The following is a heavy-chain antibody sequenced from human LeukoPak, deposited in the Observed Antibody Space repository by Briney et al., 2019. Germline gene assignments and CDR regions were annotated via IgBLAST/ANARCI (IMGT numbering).Heavy chain of an antibody. D-gene: IGHD1-14*01. Sequence: PGGSLRLSCAASGFTFSSYAMSWVRQAPGKGLEWVSAISGSGGRIYYADSVKGRFTISRDNSKNTLYLQMSSLRAEDTAVYYCAQLLDDNPIRWYFGLWGRGTLVTVSS. J-gene: IGHJ2*01. CDR2: ISGSGGRI. CDR3: AQLLDDNPIRWYFGL. V-gene: IGHV3-23*01. CDR1: GFTFSSYA.